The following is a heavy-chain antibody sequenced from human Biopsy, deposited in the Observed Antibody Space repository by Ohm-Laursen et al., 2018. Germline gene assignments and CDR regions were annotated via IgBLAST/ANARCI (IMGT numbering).Heavy chain of an antibody. CDR3: ARAGRYCSGGGCYSWFDS. Sequence: SLRLSCAASGFSFSDNYMDWVRQAPGKGLEWVGRIRDKANSYTTDYAASVKGRFTIPRDDSKISLYLQMNSLKTEDTALYYCARAGRYCSGGGCYSWFDSWGQGTLVTVSS. J-gene: IGHJ5*01. D-gene: IGHD2-15*01. CDR1: GFSFSDNY. V-gene: IGHV3-72*01. CDR2: IRDKANSYTT.